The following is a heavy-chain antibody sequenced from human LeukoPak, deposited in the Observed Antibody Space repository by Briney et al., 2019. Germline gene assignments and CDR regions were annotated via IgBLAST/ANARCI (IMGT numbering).Heavy chain of an antibody. CDR1: GGSFSGYY. V-gene: IGHV4-34*01. D-gene: IGHD1-1*01. J-gene: IGHJ3*02. Sequence: SETLSLTCAVYGGSFSGYYWTWIRQSPGKGLEWIGEINHSGSTNYNPSLKSRITISVDTPKNQFSLKVSSVTAADTAVYYCARTHPSNFDAFDIWGQGTMVTVSS. CDR2: INHSGST. CDR3: ARTHPSNFDAFDI.